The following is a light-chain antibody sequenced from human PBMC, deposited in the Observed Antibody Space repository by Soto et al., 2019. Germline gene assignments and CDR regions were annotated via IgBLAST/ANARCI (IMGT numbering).Light chain of an antibody. CDR2: AAS. Sequence: DIQMTQSPASLSSSPGESVTMTCRASQSISSYLNWYQQKPGKAPKLLIYAASSLQSGVQPRFSGSGSGTDFTLSISSLQPEDFATYYCQESYDIPTFGQGTKVEI. CDR3: QESYDIPT. V-gene: IGKV1-39*01. CDR1: QSISSY. J-gene: IGKJ1*01.